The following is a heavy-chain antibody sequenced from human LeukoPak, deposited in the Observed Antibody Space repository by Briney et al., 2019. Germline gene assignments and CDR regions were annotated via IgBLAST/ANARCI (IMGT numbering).Heavy chain of an antibody. CDR2: ISGSGGST. D-gene: IGHD4-23*01. CDR3: AKVPNMTTVVTPSGFDY. V-gene: IGHV3-23*01. J-gene: IGHJ4*02. CDR1: GFTFSSYV. Sequence: GGSLRLSCAASGFTFSSYVMSWVRQAPGKGLEWVSGISGSGGSTYYADSVKGRFTISRDNSKNTLYLQMNSLRAEDTAVYYCAKVPNMTTVVTPSGFDYWGQGTLVTVSS.